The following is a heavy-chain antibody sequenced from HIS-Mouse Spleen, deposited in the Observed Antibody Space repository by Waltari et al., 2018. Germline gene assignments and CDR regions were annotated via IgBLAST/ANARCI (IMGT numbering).Heavy chain of an antibody. CDR1: GGSFSVYY. Sequence: QVQLQQWGAGLLKPSETLTLTCAVYGGSFSVYYWSWIRQPPGKGLEWIGEINHSGSTNYNPSLKSRVTISVDTSKNQFSLKLSSVTAADTAVYYCAANWDTGWYFDLWGRGTLVTVSS. CDR3: AANWDTGWYFDL. D-gene: IGHD1-1*01. CDR2: INHSGST. V-gene: IGHV4-34*01. J-gene: IGHJ2*01.